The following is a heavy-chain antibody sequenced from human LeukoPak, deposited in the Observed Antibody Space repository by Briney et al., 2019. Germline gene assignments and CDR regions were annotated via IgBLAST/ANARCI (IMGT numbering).Heavy chain of an antibody. D-gene: IGHD3-22*01. CDR2: MNPNSGNT. CDR1: GYTFTSYD. CDR3: AREAYYDSSGYYCWFDP. Sequence: ASVKVSCKASGYTFTSYDINWVRQATGQGLEWMGWMNPNSGNTGYAQKFQGRVTMTRNTSTSTAYMELRSLRSDDTAVYYCAREAYYDSSGYYCWFDPWGQGTLVTVSS. J-gene: IGHJ5*02. V-gene: IGHV1-8*01.